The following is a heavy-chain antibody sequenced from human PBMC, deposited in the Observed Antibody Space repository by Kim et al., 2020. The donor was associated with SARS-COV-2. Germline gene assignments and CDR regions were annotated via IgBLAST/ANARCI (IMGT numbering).Heavy chain of an antibody. Sequence: GGSLRLSCRASGFTFSSYAMHWVRQAPGKGLEWVAIVSYDGSNKYYADSVKGRFTISRDNSKNTVYLQMNSLRTEDTAVYHCARGNLERGSYGSGSYYRTYYYHGMDVWGQGTTVTVSS. CDR2: VSYDGSNK. CDR1: GFTFSSYA. J-gene: IGHJ6*02. D-gene: IGHD3-10*01. CDR3: ARGNLERGSYGSGSYYRTYYYHGMDV. V-gene: IGHV3-30-3*01.